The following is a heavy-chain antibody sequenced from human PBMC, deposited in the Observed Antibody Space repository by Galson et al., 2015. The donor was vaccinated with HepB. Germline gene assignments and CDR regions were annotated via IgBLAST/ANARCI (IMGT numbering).Heavy chain of an antibody. J-gene: IGHJ5*02. D-gene: IGHD3-10*01. CDR1: GYTFTSYY. V-gene: IGHV1-46*01. CDR2: INPSGET. Sequence: SVKVSCKASGYTFTSYYMHWVRQAPGQGLEWMGIINPSGETIYAQKFQGRVTMTEDTSTDTAYMELSSLRSEDTAVYYCATAGGELVQGVIITEVWFDPWGQGTLVTVSS. CDR3: ATAGGELVQGVIITEVWFDP.